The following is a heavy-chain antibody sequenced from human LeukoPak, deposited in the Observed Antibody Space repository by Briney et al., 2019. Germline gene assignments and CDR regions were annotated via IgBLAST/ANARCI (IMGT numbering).Heavy chain of an antibody. V-gene: IGHV3-23*01. Sequence: GGSLRLSCAASGFTFSSYAMSWVRQAPGKGLEWVSAISGSGGSTYYADSVKGRFTISRDNSKNTLYLQMNSLRSEDTAVYYCARDWKTLDYYYYMDVWGKGTTVTISS. J-gene: IGHJ6*03. CDR3: ARDWKTLDYYYYMDV. CDR1: GFTFSSYA. CDR2: ISGSGGST. D-gene: IGHD1-1*01.